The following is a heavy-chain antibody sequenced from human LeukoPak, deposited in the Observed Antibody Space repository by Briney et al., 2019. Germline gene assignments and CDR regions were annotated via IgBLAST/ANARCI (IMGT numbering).Heavy chain of an antibody. V-gene: IGHV3-74*01. J-gene: IGHJ4*02. CDR2: INSDGSST. CDR3: ARVVVVTANGLGY. CDR1: GFTFSSYW. Sequence: GGSLRLSCAASGFTFSSYWMHWVRQAPGKGLVWVSRINSDGSSTRYADSVKGRFTISRDNAKNTLYLQMNSLRAKDTAVYYCARVVVVTANGLGYWGQGTLVTVSS. D-gene: IGHD2-21*02.